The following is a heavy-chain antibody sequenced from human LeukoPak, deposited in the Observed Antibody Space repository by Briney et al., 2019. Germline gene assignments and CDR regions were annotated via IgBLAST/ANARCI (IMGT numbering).Heavy chain of an antibody. J-gene: IGHJ4*02. V-gene: IGHV4-39*07. CDR2: IYHSGST. CDR1: GGSISGSSHY. CDR3: ARDGGGYNLDY. D-gene: IGHD5-12*01. Sequence: SETLSLTCAVSGGSISGSSHYWGWIRQPPGKGREWIGNIYHSGSTNYHPTRKSRVTISVDTSKNQFSLKLSSVTAADTAVYYCARDGGGYNLDYWGQGTLVTVSS.